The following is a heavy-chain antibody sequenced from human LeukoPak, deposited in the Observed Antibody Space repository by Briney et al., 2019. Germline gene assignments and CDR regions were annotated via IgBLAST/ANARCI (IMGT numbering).Heavy chain of an antibody. CDR2: IIPIFGTA. D-gene: IGHD5-24*01. CDR3: AAPRGGDGYNLGAFDI. Sequence: ASVKVSCKASGGTFSSYAISWVRQAPGQGLEWMGGIIPIFGTANYAQKFQGRVTITADESTSTAYMELSSLRSEDTAVYYCAAPRGGDGYNLGAFDIWGQGTMVTVSS. CDR1: GGTFSSYA. J-gene: IGHJ3*02. V-gene: IGHV1-69*13.